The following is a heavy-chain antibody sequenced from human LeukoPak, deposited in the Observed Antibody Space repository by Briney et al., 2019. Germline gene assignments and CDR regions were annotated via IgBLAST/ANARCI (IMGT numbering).Heavy chain of an antibody. CDR3: AKEDPGATFDY. CDR2: ISSSGGTT. J-gene: IGHJ4*02. Sequence: PGGSLRLSCAASGFIFSSYAMIWVRQATGKGLEGVLRISSSGGTTYYADSVKGLFTISRDNSKNTLYLQMNSLRGEDTAVYYCAKEDPGATFDYGGQGTLVTVSS. V-gene: IGHV3-23*01. D-gene: IGHD1-26*01. CDR1: GFIFSSYA.